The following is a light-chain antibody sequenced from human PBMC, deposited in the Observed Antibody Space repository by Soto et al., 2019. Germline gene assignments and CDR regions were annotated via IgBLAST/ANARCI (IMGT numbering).Light chain of an antibody. Sequence: EIVLTQSPGTLSVSPGETATLSCRASQSVYSYLAWYQQRPGQAPRLLIYDASNRATGIPARFSGSGSGTDFTLTIGSLEPEDFAVYYCQQRSNWPLTFGGGTKVDIK. CDR3: QQRSNWPLT. CDR2: DAS. V-gene: IGKV3-11*01. CDR1: QSVYSY. J-gene: IGKJ4*01.